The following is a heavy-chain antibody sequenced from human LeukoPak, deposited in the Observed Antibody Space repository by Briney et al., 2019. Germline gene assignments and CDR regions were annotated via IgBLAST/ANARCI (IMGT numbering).Heavy chain of an antibody. J-gene: IGHJ5*02. CDR1: GYTFTSYY. Sequence: ASVKVSCTASGYTFTSYYMHRVRQAPGQGLEWMGIINPSGGSTSYAQKFQDRVTMTRDTSTSTVYMELSSLRSEDTAVYYCARAPPLLWFGELLYASQFDPWGQGTLVTVSS. CDR3: ARAPPLLWFGELLYASQFDP. V-gene: IGHV1-46*01. CDR2: INPSGGST. D-gene: IGHD3-10*01.